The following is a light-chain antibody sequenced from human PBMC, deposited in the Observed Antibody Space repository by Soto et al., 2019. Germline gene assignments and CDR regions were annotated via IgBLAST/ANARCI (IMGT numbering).Light chain of an antibody. CDR1: SSDVGGYNY. Sequence: QSLLTQPASVSESPGQSITISCTGTSSDVGGYNYVSWYQQHPGKAPKLMIYEVSNRPSGVSDRFFGSKSGNTASLTISGLQAEDEADYYCSSYTSTSTRYDFGTGTKVTVL. V-gene: IGLV2-14*01. CDR3: SSYTSTSTRYD. CDR2: EVS. J-gene: IGLJ1*01.